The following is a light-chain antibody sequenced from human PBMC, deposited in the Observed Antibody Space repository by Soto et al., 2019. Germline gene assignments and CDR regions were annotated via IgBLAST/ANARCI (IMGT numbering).Light chain of an antibody. CDR1: SSDVGGYNY. CDR3: CSYAGSFEI. Sequence: QSVLTQPRSVSGSPGQSVTISCTGTSSDVGGYNYVSWYQQHPGKAPKLMIYDVSKRPSGVPDRFSGSKSGNTASLPISGLQAEDEAAYYCCSYAGSFEIFANGTKGTVL. CDR2: DVS. V-gene: IGLV2-11*01. J-gene: IGLJ1*01.